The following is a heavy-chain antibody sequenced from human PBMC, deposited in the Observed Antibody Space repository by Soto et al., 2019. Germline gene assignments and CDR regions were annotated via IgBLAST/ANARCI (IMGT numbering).Heavy chain of an antibody. V-gene: IGHV3-30-3*01. CDR1: GFTFSSYA. Sequence: QVQLVESGGGVVQPGRSLRLSCAASGFTFSSYAMHWVRQAPGXXXXXVAVISYDGSNKYYADSVKGRFTISRDNSKNTLYLQMNSLRAEDTAVYYCAREGYCTNGVCSEDYWGQGTLVTVSS. J-gene: IGHJ4*02. CDR3: AREGYCTNGVCSEDY. CDR2: ISYDGSNK. D-gene: IGHD2-8*01.